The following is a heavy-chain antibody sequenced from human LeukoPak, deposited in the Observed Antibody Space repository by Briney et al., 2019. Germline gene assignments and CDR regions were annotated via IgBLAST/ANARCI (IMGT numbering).Heavy chain of an antibody. J-gene: IGHJ5*02. D-gene: IGHD4-11*01. CDR1: GFTFSSYG. CDR2: IRYDGSNK. V-gene: IGHV3-30*02. CDR3: ARDYSNPEGP. Sequence: QPGGSLRLSCAASGFTFSSYGMHWVRQAPGKGLEWVAFIRYDGSNKYYADSVKGRFTISRDNSKNTLYLQMNSLRAEDTAVYYCARDYSNPEGPWGQGTLVTVSS.